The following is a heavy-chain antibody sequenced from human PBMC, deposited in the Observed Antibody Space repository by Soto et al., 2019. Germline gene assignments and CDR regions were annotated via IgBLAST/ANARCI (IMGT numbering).Heavy chain of an antibody. Sequence: QVQLVESGGGVVQPGRSLRLSCAASGFTFSSYAMHWVRQAPGKGLEWVAVISYDGSNKYYADSVKGRFTISRDNSKNTLYLQMNSLRAEDTAVYYCVRDRGRSGWYGVGYWGQGTLVTVSS. CDR3: VRDRGRSGWYGVGY. D-gene: IGHD6-19*01. CDR1: GFTFSSYA. J-gene: IGHJ4*02. CDR2: ISYDGSNK. V-gene: IGHV3-30-3*01.